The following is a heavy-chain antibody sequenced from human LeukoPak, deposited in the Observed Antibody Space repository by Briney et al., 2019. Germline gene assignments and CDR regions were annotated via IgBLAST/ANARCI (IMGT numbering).Heavy chain of an antibody. V-gene: IGHV1-69*04. CDR3: ARAPTEAYYYGMDV. Sequence: ASVKVSCKASGGTFSSYAISWVRQAPGQGLEWMGRIIPILGIANYAQKFQGRVTITADKSTSTAYMELSSLRSEDTAVYYCARAPTEAYYYGMDVWGQGTTVTVSS. CDR2: IIPILGIA. J-gene: IGHJ6*02. CDR1: GGTFSSYA.